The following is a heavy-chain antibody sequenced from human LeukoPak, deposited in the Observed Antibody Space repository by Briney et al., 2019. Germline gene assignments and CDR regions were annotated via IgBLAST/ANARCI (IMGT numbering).Heavy chain of an antibody. CDR2: ISSSSSYI. CDR3: TRENTVTTWGDAFDI. J-gene: IGHJ3*02. D-gene: IGHD4-17*01. Sequence: PGGSLRLPCAASGFTFSSYSMNWVRQAPGKGLEWVSSISSSSSYIYYADSVKGRFTISRDNAKNSLYLQMNSLRAEDTAVYYCTRENTVTTWGDAFDIWGQGTMVTVSS. CDR1: GFTFSSYS. V-gene: IGHV3-21*01.